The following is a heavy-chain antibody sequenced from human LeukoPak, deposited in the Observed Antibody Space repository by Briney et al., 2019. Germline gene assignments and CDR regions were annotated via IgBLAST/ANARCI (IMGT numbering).Heavy chain of an antibody. J-gene: IGHJ4*02. Sequence: KAGGSLRLSCAASGFTFSSYEMNWVRQAPGKGLEWVSYISSSGSTIYYADSVKGRFTISRDNAKNSLYLQMNSLRAEDTAVYYCANDLSGSYYLQGFDYWGQGTLVTVSS. V-gene: IGHV3-48*03. D-gene: IGHD3-10*01. CDR2: ISSSGSTI. CDR1: GFTFSSYE. CDR3: ANDLSGSYYLQGFDY.